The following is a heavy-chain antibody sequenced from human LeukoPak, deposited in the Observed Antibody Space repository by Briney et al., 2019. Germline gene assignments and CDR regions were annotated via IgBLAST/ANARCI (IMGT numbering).Heavy chain of an antibody. CDR2: MNPNSGNT. V-gene: IGHV1-8*01. D-gene: IGHD6-6*01. CDR3: ATEGSIAGEGGFDY. CDR1: GYTFTSYD. Sequence: VASVKVSCKASGYTFTSYDINWVRQATGPGLEWMGWMNPNSGNTGYAQKFQGRVTMTRNTSIRTAYMELSSLRSEDTAVYYCATEGSIAGEGGFDYWGQGTLVTVSS. J-gene: IGHJ4*02.